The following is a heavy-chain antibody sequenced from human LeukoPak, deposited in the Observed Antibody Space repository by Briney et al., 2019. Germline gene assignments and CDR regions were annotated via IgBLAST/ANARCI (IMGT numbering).Heavy chain of an antibody. Sequence: GGSLRLSCAASGFTFSSYWMHWVRQAPGNGLAWVSRINSDGSGTSYADSVKGRFTISRDNAKSTLYLQMNSLRAEDTAVYYCARVRGGSGRSYAADAFDIWGQGTMVTVSS. CDR1: GFTFSSYW. CDR3: ARVRGGSGRSYAADAFDI. V-gene: IGHV3-74*01. J-gene: IGHJ3*02. D-gene: IGHD1-26*01. CDR2: INSDGSGT.